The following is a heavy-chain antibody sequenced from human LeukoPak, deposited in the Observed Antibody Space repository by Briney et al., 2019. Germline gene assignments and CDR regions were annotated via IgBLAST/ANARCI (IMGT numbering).Heavy chain of an antibody. Sequence: GGSLRLSCAASGFTFSSYAMHWVRQAPGKGLEWVAVISYDGSNKYYADSVKGRFTISRDNSKNTLYLQMNSLRAEDTAVYYCAREGGSGNPGIGFDYWGQGTLVTVSS. V-gene: IGHV3-30*04. D-gene: IGHD4-23*01. CDR2: ISYDGSNK. J-gene: IGHJ4*02. CDR1: GFTFSSYA. CDR3: AREGGSGNPGIGFDY.